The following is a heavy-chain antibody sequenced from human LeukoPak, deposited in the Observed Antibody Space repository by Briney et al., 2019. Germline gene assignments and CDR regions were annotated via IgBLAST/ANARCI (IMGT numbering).Heavy chain of an antibody. CDR1: GGSISSGDYY. D-gene: IGHD6-19*01. V-gene: IGHV4-30-4*08. Sequence: SETLSLTCTVSGGSISSGDYYWSWIRQPPGKGLEWIGYIYYSGSTYYNPSLKSRVTISVDTSKNQFSLKLSSVTAADTAVYYCARAKAVAGPYYYYYYYMDVWGKGTTVTVSS. CDR3: ARAKAVAGPYYYYYYYMDV. CDR2: IYYSGST. J-gene: IGHJ6*03.